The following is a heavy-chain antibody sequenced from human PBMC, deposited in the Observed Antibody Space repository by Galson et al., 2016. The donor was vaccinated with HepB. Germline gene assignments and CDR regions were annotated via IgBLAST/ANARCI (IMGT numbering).Heavy chain of an antibody. J-gene: IGHJ4*02. Sequence: SLRLSCAASGFSFSEYYMSWIRQAPVKGLEWVSYLGCSGSMTYYADSVKGRFTISRDNAKNSLYLQMNSLRADDTAVYYCAKHFAGYIVDDWWGQGTVVTVSS. D-gene: IGHD5-12*01. CDR3: AKHFAGYIVDDW. V-gene: IGHV3-11*01. CDR1: GFSFSEYY. CDR2: LGCSGSMT.